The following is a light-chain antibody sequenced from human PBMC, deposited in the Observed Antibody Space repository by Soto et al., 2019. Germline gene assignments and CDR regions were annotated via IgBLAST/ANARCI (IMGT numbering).Light chain of an antibody. CDR3: QQYDSYRP. CDR2: KAS. J-gene: IGKJ1*01. V-gene: IGKV1-5*03. CDR1: QSISSW. Sequence: DIQMTQSPSTLSASVGDRVTITCRASQSISSWLAWYQQKPGKAPKLLIYKASSLESGVPSRFRGSGSGTEFTLTISSLQSDDFATDYCQQYDSYRPFGQGTKVEIK.